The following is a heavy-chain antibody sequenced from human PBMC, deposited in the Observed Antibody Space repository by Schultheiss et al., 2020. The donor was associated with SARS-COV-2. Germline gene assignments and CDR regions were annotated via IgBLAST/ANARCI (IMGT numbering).Heavy chain of an antibody. J-gene: IGHJ6*02. CDR3: ARWVAVASYYGMDV. Sequence: SQTLSLTCTVSGGSISSGGYYWSWIRQHPGKGLEWIGYIYYSGSTYYNPSLKSRVTISVDTSKNQFSLKLSSVTAADTTVYYCARWVAVASYYGMDVWAKGPRSPSP. V-gene: IGHV4-31*03. D-gene: IGHD6-19*01. CDR1: GGSISSGGYY. CDR2: IYYSGST.